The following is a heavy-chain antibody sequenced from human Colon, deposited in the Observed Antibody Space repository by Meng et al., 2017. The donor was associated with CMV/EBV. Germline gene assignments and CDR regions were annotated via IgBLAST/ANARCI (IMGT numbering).Heavy chain of an antibody. CDR3: ARVGFDWSVHYGMDV. D-gene: IGHD3-9*01. CDR1: GGSISSSSYY. J-gene: IGHJ6*02. CDR2: IYYSGST. Sequence: SETLSLTCTVSGGSISSSSYYWGWIRQPPGKGLEWIGSIYYSGSTNYNPSLKSRVTISIDTIKKRFSLNVNSVTAADTAVYYCARVGFDWSVHYGMDVWGQGTTVTVSS. V-gene: IGHV4-39*02.